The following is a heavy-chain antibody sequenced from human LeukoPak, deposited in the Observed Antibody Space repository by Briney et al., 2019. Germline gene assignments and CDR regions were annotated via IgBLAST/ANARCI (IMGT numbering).Heavy chain of an antibody. CDR3: ARVRASGWPNWFDP. V-gene: IGHV3-7*01. Sequence: GGPLRLSCAASGFTFRSHQMSWVRQAPGKGLEWVAKIIQDGSEGYYVDSVKGRFTISRDNAKNSLYLQMNSLRAEDTAVYYCARVRASGWPNWFDPWGQGTLVTVSS. D-gene: IGHD6-19*01. CDR1: GFTFRSHQ. CDR2: IIQDGSEG. J-gene: IGHJ5*02.